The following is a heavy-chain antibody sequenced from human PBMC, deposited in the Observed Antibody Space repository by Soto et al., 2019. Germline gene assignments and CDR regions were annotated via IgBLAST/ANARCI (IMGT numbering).Heavy chain of an antibody. CDR2: ISWDGGST. Sequence: GGSLRLSCAASGFTFDDYTMHWVRQAPGKGLEWVSLISWDGGSTYYADSVKGRFTMSRDNSKNSLYLQMNSLRTEHTALYYCAKDIQYYDSSGFPDYWGQGTLVTVSS. J-gene: IGHJ4*02. D-gene: IGHD3-22*01. V-gene: IGHV3-43*01. CDR3: AKDIQYYDSSGFPDY. CDR1: GFTFDDYT.